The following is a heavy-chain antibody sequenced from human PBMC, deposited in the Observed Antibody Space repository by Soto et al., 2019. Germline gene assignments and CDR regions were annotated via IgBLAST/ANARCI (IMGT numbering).Heavy chain of an antibody. CDR2: VCSSGMT. D-gene: IGHD5-12*01. J-gene: IGHJ4*02. V-gene: IGHV4-39*01. CDR3: PRLSLAIMAPVPGIF. CDR1: GDSISSGSYN. Sequence: SETLSLTCTVCGDSISSGSYNWGWVRQPPGKGLEWSGSVCSSGMTQYNPSFNRRVTLSVHTSKSQFSLRLYSLTAADTAVYHCPRLSLAIMAPVPGIFWRRRTLVTVSS.